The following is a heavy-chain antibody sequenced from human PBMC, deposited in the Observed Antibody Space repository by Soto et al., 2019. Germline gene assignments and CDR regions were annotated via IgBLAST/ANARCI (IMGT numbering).Heavy chain of an antibody. CDR1: GGSISGGGHY. D-gene: IGHD2-21*01. CDR3: ASSDPYYFFDY. Sequence: QVQLQESGPGLVRPSQTLSLTCTVSGGSISGGGHYWGWIRQPPGKGLEWIGFMYYTGDTYYNPSLESRFSISVDTSMNQFSLELTSVTAADTAVYYCASSDPYYFFDYWGLGTLVTVSS. CDR2: MYYTGDT. V-gene: IGHV4-31*03. J-gene: IGHJ4*02.